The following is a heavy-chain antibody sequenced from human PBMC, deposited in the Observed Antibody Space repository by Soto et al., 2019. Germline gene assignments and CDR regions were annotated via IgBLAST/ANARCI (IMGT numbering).Heavy chain of an antibody. J-gene: IGHJ4*02. CDR2: MNPSTGNI. CDR3: ARSRVITASSDY. CDR1: GYTFTSYD. V-gene: IGHV1-8*02. Sequence: QVQLVQSGPEVKKPGASVKVSCKASGYTFTSYDITWVRQATGQGLEWMGWMNPSTGNIGYPQKFQGRVTMTRYTSISTVYMELGSLTSEDTAVYFCARSRVITASSDYWGQGTLVTVSS. D-gene: IGHD3-10*01.